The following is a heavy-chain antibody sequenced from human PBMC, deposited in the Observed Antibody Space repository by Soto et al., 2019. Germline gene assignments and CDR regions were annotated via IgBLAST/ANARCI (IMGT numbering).Heavy chain of an antibody. CDR1: GFTFSSHS. CDR2: ISSSSSTI. V-gene: IGHV3-48*01. D-gene: IGHD6-13*01. CDR3: ARAYSSSSGKDAFDI. Sequence: GGSLRLSCAASGFTFSSHSMKWVRQAPGKGLEWVSYISSSSSTIYYADSVKGRFTISRDNAKNSLYLQMNSLRAEDTAVYYCARAYSSSSGKDAFDIWGQGTMVTVSS. J-gene: IGHJ3*02.